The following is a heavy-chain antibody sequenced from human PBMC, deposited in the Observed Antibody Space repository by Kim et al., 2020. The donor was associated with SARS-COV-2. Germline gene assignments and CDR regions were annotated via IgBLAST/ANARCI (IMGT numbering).Heavy chain of an antibody. CDR2: ISSSSSYI. D-gene: IGHD6-13*01. CDR3: ARGLSSSWYHAEYFQH. CDR1: GFTFSSYS. J-gene: IGHJ1*01. V-gene: IGHV3-21*01. Sequence: GGSLRLSCAASGFTFSSYSMNWVRQAPGKGLEWVSSISSSSSYIYYADSVKGRFTISRDNAKNSLYLQMNSLRAEDTAVYYCARGLSSSWYHAEYFQHWGQGTLVTVSS.